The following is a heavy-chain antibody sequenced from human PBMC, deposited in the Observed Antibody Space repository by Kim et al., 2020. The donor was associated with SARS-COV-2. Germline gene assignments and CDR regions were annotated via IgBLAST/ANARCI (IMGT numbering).Heavy chain of an antibody. CDR3: ARESRYDGAGYFDY. CDR2: ISSSATTI. D-gene: IGHD5-12*01. Sequence: GGSLRLSCAAAGFTFSSHDMHWVRQAPGKGLEWVSYISSSATTICYADSVKGRFTISRDNAKNSVFLQMNSLRAEDTAVYYCARESRYDGAGYFDYWGQGTLVAVSS. J-gene: IGHJ4*02. V-gene: IGHV3-48*03. CDR1: GFTFSSHD.